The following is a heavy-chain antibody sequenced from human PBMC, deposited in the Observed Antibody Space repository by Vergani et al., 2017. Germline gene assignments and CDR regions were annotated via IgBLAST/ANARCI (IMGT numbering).Heavy chain of an antibody. Sequence: QVHLVESGGGVVQPGRSLRLSCVVSGFTSSYYGMHWVRQAPGKGLEWAAVISYDGTQKYYADSVKGRFTISRDNSKSTLYLQMNRLRTEDTAVYYCATKSCGTPGCQIGYFREWGQGTLVTVSS. V-gene: IGHV3-30*03. CDR2: ISYDGTQK. CDR1: GFTSSYYG. D-gene: IGHD1-1*01. J-gene: IGHJ1*01. CDR3: ATKSCGTPGCQIGYFRE.